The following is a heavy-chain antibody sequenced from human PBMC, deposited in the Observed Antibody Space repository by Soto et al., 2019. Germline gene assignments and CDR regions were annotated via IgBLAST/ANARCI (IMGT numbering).Heavy chain of an antibody. D-gene: IGHD4-17*01. CDR2: IYYSGST. CDR1: GGSISSYY. J-gene: IGHJ5*02. V-gene: IGHV4-59*08. Sequence: SETLSLTCTVSGGSISSYYWSWIRQPPGKGLEWIGYIYYSGSTNYNPSLKSRVTISVDTSKNQFSLKLSSVTAADTAVYYCARSDYGDYDENWFDPWGQATQVTVPS. CDR3: ARSDYGDYDENWFDP.